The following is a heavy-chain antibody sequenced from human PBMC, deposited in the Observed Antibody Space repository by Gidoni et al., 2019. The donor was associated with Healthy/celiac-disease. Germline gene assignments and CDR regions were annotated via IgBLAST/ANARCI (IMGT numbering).Heavy chain of an antibody. CDR1: GFTFSHAW. CDR2: IKSKTDGGTT. Sequence: EVQLVESGGGLVKPGGSLRLSCAASGFTFSHAWMSWVRQAPGKGLEWVGRIKSKTDGGTTDYAAPVKGRFTISRDDSKNTLYLQMNSLKTEDTAVYYCTTDPTYSSGWYESGYWGQGTLVTVSS. V-gene: IGHV3-15*01. CDR3: TTDPTYSSGWYESGY. J-gene: IGHJ4*02. D-gene: IGHD6-19*01.